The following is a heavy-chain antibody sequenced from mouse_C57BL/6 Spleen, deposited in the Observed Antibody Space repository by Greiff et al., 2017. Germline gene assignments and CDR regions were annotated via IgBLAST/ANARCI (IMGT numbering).Heavy chain of an antibody. CDR1: GYTFTSYG. D-gene: IGHD1-1*01. J-gene: IGHJ2*01. V-gene: IGHV1-81*01. Sequence: QVQLKQSGAELARPGASVKLSCKASGYTFTSYGISWVKQRTGQGLEWIGEIYPRSGNTYYNEKFKGKATLTADKSSSTAYMELRSLTSEDSAVYFCARGVVAKYYFDYWGQGTTLTVSS. CDR2: IYPRSGNT. CDR3: ARGVVAKYYFDY.